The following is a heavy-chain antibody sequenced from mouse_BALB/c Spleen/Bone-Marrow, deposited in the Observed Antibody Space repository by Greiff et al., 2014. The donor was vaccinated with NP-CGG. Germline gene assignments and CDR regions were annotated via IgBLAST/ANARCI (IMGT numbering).Heavy chain of an antibody. V-gene: IGHV1S81*02. CDR1: GYTFTSYY. D-gene: IGHD1-1*01. CDR2: INPSNGGT. CDR3: TRSNYGYWFFDV. J-gene: IGHJ1*01. Sequence: VQLQQSGAELVKPGASVKLSCKASGYTFTSYYMYWVKQRPGQGLEWIGEINPSNGGTNFNEKFKSKATLTVDNSSNTAYVQLSSLTSEDSAVYHCTRSNYGYWFFDVWGAGTTVTVSS.